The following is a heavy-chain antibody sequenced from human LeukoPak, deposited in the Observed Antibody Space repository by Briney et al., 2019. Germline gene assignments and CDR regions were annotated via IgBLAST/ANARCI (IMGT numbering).Heavy chain of an antibody. Sequence: SETLSLTCTVSGGSISSGDYYWSWIRQPPGKCLEWIGYIYYSGSTYYNPSLKSRVTISVDTSKNQFSLKLSSVTAADTAVYYCARVESAYDFWSGYYALNWFDPWGQGTLVTVSS. J-gene: IGHJ5*02. CDR2: IYYSGST. D-gene: IGHD3-3*01. CDR3: ARVESAYDFWSGYYALNWFDP. CDR1: GGSISSGDYY. V-gene: IGHV4-30-4*01.